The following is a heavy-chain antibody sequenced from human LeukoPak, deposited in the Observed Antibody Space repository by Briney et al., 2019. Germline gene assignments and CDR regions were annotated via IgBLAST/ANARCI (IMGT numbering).Heavy chain of an antibody. CDR1: GFTFSSYS. CDR3: ARVLEDCSSTSCLGY. Sequence: GGSLRLSCAASGFTFSSYSMNWVRQAPGKGLEWVSYISSSSSSTIYYADSEKGRFTISRDNAKNSLYLQMNSLRAEDTAVYYCARVLEDCSSTSCLGYWGQGTLVTVSS. CDR2: ISSSSSSTI. J-gene: IGHJ4*02. V-gene: IGHV3-48*01. D-gene: IGHD2-2*01.